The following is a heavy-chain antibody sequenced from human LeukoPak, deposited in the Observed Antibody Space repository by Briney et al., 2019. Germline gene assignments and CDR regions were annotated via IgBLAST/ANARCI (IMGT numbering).Heavy chain of an antibody. CDR3: ARVGYSGYDYDY. V-gene: IGHV3-23*01. J-gene: IGHJ4*02. Sequence: GGSLRLSCEASGFTFSSYAMSWVRQAPGKGLEWVSVISGSGDSTYYADSVVGRCTISRDNSKDALYLQMNSLRAEDTAVYYCARVGYSGYDYDYWGQGTLVTVSS. CDR2: ISGSGDST. CDR1: GFTFSSYA. D-gene: IGHD5-12*01.